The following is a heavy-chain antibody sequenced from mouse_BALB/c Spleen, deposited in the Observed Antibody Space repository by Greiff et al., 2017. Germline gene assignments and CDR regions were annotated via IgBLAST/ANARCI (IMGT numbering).Heavy chain of an antibody. D-gene: IGHD1-2*01. Sequence: EVKLVESGGGLVKPGGSLKLSCAASGFTFSSYAMSWVRQTPEKRLEWVASISSGGSTYYPDSVKGRFTISRDNARNILYLQMSSLRSEDTAMYYCARGEVLITTATRDEDYWGQGTSVTVSS. V-gene: IGHV5-6-5*01. CDR2: ISSGGST. CDR3: ARGEVLITTATRDEDY. J-gene: IGHJ4*01. CDR1: GFTFSSYA.